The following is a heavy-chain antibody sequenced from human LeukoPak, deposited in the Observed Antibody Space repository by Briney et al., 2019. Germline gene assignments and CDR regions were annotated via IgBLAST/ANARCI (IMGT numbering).Heavy chain of an antibody. Sequence: GGSLRLSCAASGFTFSSYAMSWVRQAPGKGLVWVSSEGSRISYADSVKGRFTISRDSAKNILYLQMNSLRAEDTAVYYCARGRYYAMDVWGQGTTVIVSS. CDR2: SEGSRI. CDR3: ARGRYYAMDV. J-gene: IGHJ6*02. CDR1: GFTFSSYA. V-gene: IGHV3-74*01.